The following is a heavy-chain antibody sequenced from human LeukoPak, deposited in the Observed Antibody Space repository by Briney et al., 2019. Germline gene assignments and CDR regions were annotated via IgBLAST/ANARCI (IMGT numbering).Heavy chain of an antibody. CDR2: ISSGSSTT. V-gene: IGHV3-48*04. D-gene: IGHD2-8*01. CDR3: ARDLGYCTNAVCHTRFDY. CDR1: GFTFSSYS. Sequence: SGGSLRLSCAASGFTFSSYSMNWVRQAPGTGLEWISYISSGSSTTYYADSVKGRFSISRDNTKGSLFLQLSSLRAEDTAVYYCARDLGYCTNAVCHTRFDYWGQGTLVAVSS. J-gene: IGHJ4*02.